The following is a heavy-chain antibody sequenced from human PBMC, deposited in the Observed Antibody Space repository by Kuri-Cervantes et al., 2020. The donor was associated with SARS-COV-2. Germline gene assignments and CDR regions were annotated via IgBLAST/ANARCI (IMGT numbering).Heavy chain of an antibody. CDR3: TMGDWFDP. V-gene: IGHV3-73*01. Sequence: GESLKISCAASGFTFSGSAMHWVRQASGKGLEWVGRIRSKANSYATAYAASVEGRFTISRDDSKNTAYLQMNSLKTEDTAVYYCTMGDWFDPWGQGTLVTVSS. CDR2: IRSKANSYAT. D-gene: IGHD3-16*01. J-gene: IGHJ5*02. CDR1: GFTFSGSA.